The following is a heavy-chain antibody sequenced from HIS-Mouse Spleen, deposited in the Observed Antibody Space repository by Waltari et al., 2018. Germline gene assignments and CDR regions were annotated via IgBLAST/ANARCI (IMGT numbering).Heavy chain of an antibody. CDR3: AKDKHHAFDY. CDR2: ISYDGSNK. Sequence: QVQLVESGGGVVQPGRSLRLSCAASGFTFSSYGVDWVRQAPGKGLDWLAVISYDGSNKYYADSWKGRFTISRDNSKNTLYLQMNSLRAEDTAVYYCAKDKHHAFDYWGQGTLVTVSS. V-gene: IGHV3-30*18. CDR1: GFTFSSYG. J-gene: IGHJ4*02.